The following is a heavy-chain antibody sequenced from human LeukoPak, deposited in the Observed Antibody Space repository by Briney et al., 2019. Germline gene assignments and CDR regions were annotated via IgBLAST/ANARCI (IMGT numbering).Heavy chain of an antibody. V-gene: IGHV4-38-2*02. CDR1: GYSISSGYY. CDR2: IYHSGST. Sequence: SETLSLTCTVSGYSISSGYYWGWIRQPPGKGLEWIGSIYHSGSTYHNPSLQSRVTISVDTSKNQFSLKLSSVTAADTAVYYCARVHYYDSIGYRTFDYWGQGTLVTFSS. D-gene: IGHD3-22*01. J-gene: IGHJ4*02. CDR3: ARVHYYDSIGYRTFDY.